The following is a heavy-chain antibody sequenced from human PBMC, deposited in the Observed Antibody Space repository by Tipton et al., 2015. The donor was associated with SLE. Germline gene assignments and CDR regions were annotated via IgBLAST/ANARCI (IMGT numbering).Heavy chain of an antibody. CDR3: TRDQTTMIVVVTDY. CDR1: GFTFGDYA. CDR2: IRSKAYGGTT. V-gene: IGHV3-49*03. J-gene: IGHJ4*02. Sequence: SLRLSCTASGFTFGDYAMSWFRQAPGKGLEWVGFIRSKAYGGTTEYAASVKGRFTISRDDSKSIAYLQMNSLKTEDTAVYYCTRDQTTMIVVVTDYWGQGTLVIVSS. D-gene: IGHD3-22*01.